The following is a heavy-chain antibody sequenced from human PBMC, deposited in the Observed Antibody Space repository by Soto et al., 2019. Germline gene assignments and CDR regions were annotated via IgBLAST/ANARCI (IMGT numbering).Heavy chain of an antibody. CDR2: ISAYNGNT. J-gene: IGHJ6*02. V-gene: IGHV1-18*04. CDR1: GYTFTSYC. Sequence: ASVKVSCKASGYTFTSYCISWVRQAPGQGLEWMGWISAYNGNTNYAQKLQGRVTMTTDTSTSTAYMELRSLRSDDTAVYYCARSKVGAASYYYYGMDVWGQGTTVTVSS. D-gene: IGHD2-15*01. CDR3: ARSKVGAASYYYYGMDV.